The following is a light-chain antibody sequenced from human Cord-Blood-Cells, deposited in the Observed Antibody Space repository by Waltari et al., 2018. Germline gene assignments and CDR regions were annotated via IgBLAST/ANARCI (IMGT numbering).Light chain of an antibody. CDR1: SSNIGSNT. CDR2: SNN. CDR3: AAWDDRLNGYV. Sequence: QSVLTQPPSASGTPGQRVTISCSGSSSNIGSNTVNWYQQLPGTAPKLRIYSNNHRPSGVPDRFSGSKSGTSASLAISGLQSEDEADYYCAAWDDRLNGYVFGTGTKVTVL. J-gene: IGLJ1*01. V-gene: IGLV1-44*01.